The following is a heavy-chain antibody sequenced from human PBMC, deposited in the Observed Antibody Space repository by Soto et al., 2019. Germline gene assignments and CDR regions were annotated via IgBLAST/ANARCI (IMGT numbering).Heavy chain of an antibody. CDR1: GYSFGSHG. J-gene: IGHJ4*01. D-gene: IGHD1-1*01. V-gene: IGHV3-33*01. CDR3: ATDPSDAYNAFDF. CDR2: VWYDGSKE. Sequence: GGSLRLSCAGSGYSFGSHGIHWVRQAPGKGLEWLAIVWYDGSKEYYADSVKGRFTVSRDNSINTAYLQINSLRGDDTAVYYCATDPSDAYNAFDFWDHGYLVTVSS.